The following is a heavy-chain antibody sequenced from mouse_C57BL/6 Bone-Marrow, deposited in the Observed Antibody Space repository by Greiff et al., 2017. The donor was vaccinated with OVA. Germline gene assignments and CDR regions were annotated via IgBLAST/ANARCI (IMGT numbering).Heavy chain of an antibody. CDR2: ISDGGSYT. Sequence: GKLMESGGGLVKPGGSLKLSCAASGFTFSSYAMSWVRQTPEKRLEWVATISDGGSYTYYPDNVKGRFTISRDNAKNNLYLQMSHLKSEDTAMYYCARDPLYYGSREYYFDYWGQGTTLTVSS. J-gene: IGHJ2*01. CDR3: ARDPLYYGSREYYFDY. D-gene: IGHD1-1*01. V-gene: IGHV5-4*01. CDR1: GFTFSSYA.